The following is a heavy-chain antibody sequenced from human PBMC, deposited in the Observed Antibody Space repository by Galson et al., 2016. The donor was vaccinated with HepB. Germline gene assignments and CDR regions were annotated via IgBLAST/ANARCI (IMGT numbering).Heavy chain of an antibody. V-gene: IGHV3-33*06. Sequence: SLRLSCAASGFTFRKYGMHWVRQAPGKGLEWVAVIWYDGSNEYYADSVKDRFSISRDNSKDTVYLQMNSLTVEGTAMYYCAKDAGGLTRLAPPVTAVHWFDPWGQGTLVTVSS. J-gene: IGHJ5*02. CDR1: GFTFRKYG. CDR3: AKDAGGLTRLAPPVTAVHWFDP. CDR2: IWYDGSNE. D-gene: IGHD2-15*01.